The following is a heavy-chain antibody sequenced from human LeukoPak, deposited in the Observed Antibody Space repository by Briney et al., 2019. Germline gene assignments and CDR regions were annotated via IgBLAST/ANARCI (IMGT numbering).Heavy chain of an antibody. CDR3: ARAWYSSSWYPFDY. CDR1: GYTFTSYG. V-gene: IGHV1-18*01. J-gene: IGHJ4*02. Sequence: ASVKVSCKASGYTFTSYGISWVRQAPGQGLEWMGWISAYNGNTNYAQKLQGRVTMTRDMSTSTVYMELSSLRSEDTAVYYCARAWYSSSWYPFDYWGQGTLVTVSS. D-gene: IGHD6-13*01. CDR2: ISAYNGNT.